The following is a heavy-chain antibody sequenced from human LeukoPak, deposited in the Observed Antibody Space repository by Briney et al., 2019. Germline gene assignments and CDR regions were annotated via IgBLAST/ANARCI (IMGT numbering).Heavy chain of an antibody. V-gene: IGHV3-64D*06. CDR3: VKAQLERRRNYYYYGMDV. D-gene: IGHD1-1*01. CDR2: ISSNGGST. J-gene: IGHJ6*04. Sequence: GGSLRLSCAASGFTFSSYAMHWVRQAPGKGLEYVSAISSNGGSTYYADSVKGRFTISRDNSKNTLYLQMSSLRAEDTAVYYCVKAQLERRRNYYYYGMDVWGKGTTVTVSS. CDR1: GFTFSSYA.